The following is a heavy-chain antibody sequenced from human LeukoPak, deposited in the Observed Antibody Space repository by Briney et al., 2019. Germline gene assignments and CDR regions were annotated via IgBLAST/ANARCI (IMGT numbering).Heavy chain of an antibody. Sequence: SETLSLTCTGSGGSISSYYWSWIRQPPGKGLEWIGYIYTSASTNYNPSLKSRVTISVDTSKNQFSLKLSSVTAADTAVYYCARRQRITMVRGVLRIKYYYYYMDVWGKGTTVTVSS. CDR3: ARRQRITMVRGVLRIKYYYYYMDV. CDR1: GGSISSYY. J-gene: IGHJ6*03. CDR2: IYTSAST. D-gene: IGHD3-10*01. V-gene: IGHV4-4*09.